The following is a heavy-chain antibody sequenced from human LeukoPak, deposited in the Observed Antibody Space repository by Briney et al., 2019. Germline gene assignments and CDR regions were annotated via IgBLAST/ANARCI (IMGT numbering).Heavy chain of an antibody. J-gene: IGHJ5*02. CDR3: ARVSYDSFDP. CDR1: GASVSSGSYY. CDR2: LYYSGST. D-gene: IGHD3-3*01. Sequence: SEALSLTCTVSGASVSSGSYYWSWIRQPPGKGLEWIGYLYYSGSTNYDPSLKSRVTISLDASKNQFSLGLSSVTAADTAVYYRARVSYDSFDPWGQGTLVTVSS. V-gene: IGHV4-61*01.